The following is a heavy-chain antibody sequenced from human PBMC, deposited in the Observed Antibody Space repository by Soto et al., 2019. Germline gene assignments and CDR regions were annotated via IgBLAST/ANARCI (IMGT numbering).Heavy chain of an antibody. CDR3: ARERYYYGSGDY. Sequence: GGSLRLSCAASGFTFSSYAMHWVRQAPGKGLEWVAVISYDGSNKYYADSVKGRFTISRDNSKNTLYLQMNSLRAEDTAVYYCARERYYYGSGDYWGQGTLVTVSS. CDR1: GFTFSSYA. D-gene: IGHD3-10*01. V-gene: IGHV3-30-3*01. J-gene: IGHJ4*02. CDR2: ISYDGSNK.